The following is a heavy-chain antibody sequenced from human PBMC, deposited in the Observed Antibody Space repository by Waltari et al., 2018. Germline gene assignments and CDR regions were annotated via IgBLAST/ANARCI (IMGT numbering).Heavy chain of an antibody. D-gene: IGHD6-13*01. CDR1: GGSISSGSYY. CDR2: IYTSGST. Sequence: QVQLQESGPGLVKPSQTLSLTCTVSGGSISSGSYYWSWIRQPAGKGLEWIGRIYTSGSTNYNPSLKSRVTISVDTSKNQFSLKLSSVTAADTAVYYCARERPGGSSWPSFDYWGQGTLVTVSS. V-gene: IGHV4-61*02. CDR3: ARERPGGSSWPSFDY. J-gene: IGHJ4*02.